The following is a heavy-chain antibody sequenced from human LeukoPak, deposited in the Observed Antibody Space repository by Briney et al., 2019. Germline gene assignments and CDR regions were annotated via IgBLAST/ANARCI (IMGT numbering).Heavy chain of an antibody. D-gene: IGHD5-24*01. V-gene: IGHV3-23*01. J-gene: IGHJ4*02. Sequence: HPGGSLRLSCAASGFTFSSYAMSWVRQAPGKGLEWVSAISDSGRSTYYLDSVKGRLSISRDNSKNTLFLQMNSLRAEDTAVYYCAKRGMTTIKEGFDYWGQGTLVTVSS. CDR2: ISDSGRST. CDR3: AKRGMTTIKEGFDY. CDR1: GFTFSSYA.